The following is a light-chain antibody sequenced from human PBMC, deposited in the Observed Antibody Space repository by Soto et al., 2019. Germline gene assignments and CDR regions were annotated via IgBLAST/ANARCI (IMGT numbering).Light chain of an antibody. CDR3: QQHNNWPT. Sequence: EIVMTQSPATLSVSPGERATLSCRASQSVSSNLAWYQQKPGQAPRLLIYGASTRATGIPARFSGSGSGTEFTHTISSLQSEDIAVYYCQQHNNWPTFGQGTKLEIK. CDR1: QSVSSN. V-gene: IGKV3-15*01. CDR2: GAS. J-gene: IGKJ2*01.